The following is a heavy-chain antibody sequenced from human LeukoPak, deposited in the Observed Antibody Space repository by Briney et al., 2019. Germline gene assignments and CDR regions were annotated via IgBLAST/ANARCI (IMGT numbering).Heavy chain of an antibody. V-gene: IGHV1-24*01. CDR3: ATDFQDFGGAFDI. CDR2: FDPEDGET. CDR1: GYTLTELP. J-gene: IGHJ3*02. Sequence: ASLKVSCKVSGYTLTELPMHWVRQAPGKGLEWMGGFDPEDGETIYAQKFQGRVAMTEDTSTDTAYMELSSLGSEDTAVYYCATDFQDFGGAFDIWGQGTMVTVSS. D-gene: IGHD3-10*01.